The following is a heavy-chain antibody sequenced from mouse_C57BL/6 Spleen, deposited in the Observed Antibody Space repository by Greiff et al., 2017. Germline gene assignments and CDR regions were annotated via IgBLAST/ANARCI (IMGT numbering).Heavy chain of an antibody. CDR2: INPYNGGT. D-gene: IGHD2-3*01. CDR1: GYTFTDYY. J-gene: IGHJ4*01. V-gene: IGHV1-19*01. Sequence: VQLQQSGPELVKPGASVKMSCKASGYTFTDYYMNWVKQSHGKSLEWIGVINPYNGGTSYNQKFKGKATLTVDKSSSTAYMELNSLTSEDSAVYYCARSWDGFYAMDDWGQGTAVTVSS. CDR3: ARSWDGFYAMDD.